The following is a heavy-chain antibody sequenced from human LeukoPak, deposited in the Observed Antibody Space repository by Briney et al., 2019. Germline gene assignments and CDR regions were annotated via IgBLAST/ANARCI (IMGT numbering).Heavy chain of an antibody. Sequence: PGGSLRLSCAASGFTLRSYRRNWVGQAPGKGLGWVSSISSSSSYIYYADSVKGRFTISRDNAKNSLYLQMNSLRAEDTAVYYCARVHYDYVWGSFDYWGQGTLVTVSS. D-gene: IGHD3-16*01. CDR1: GFTLRSYR. J-gene: IGHJ4*02. CDR2: ISSSSSYI. V-gene: IGHV3-21*01. CDR3: ARVHYDYVWGSFDY.